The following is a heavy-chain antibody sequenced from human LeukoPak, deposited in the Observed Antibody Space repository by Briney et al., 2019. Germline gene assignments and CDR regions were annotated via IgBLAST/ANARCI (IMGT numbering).Heavy chain of an antibody. CDR2: INTDTGNP. D-gene: IGHD3/OR15-3a*01. Sequence: ASVKVSCKASGYTFTSYAMNGVRQAPAQGLEWVGRINTDTGNPTYAQGFTGRFVFSLDTSFSTAYLQISSLKAEDTAVYCCARGNGYEYGLYYFDYWGQGTLVTVSS. CDR1: GYTFTSYA. CDR3: ARGNGYEYGLYYFDY. J-gene: IGHJ4*02. V-gene: IGHV7-4-1*02.